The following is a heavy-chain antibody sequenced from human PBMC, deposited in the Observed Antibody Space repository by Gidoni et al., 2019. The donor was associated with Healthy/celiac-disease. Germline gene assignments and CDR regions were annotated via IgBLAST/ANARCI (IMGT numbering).Heavy chain of an antibody. CDR3: AICKYDSSGYHYGMDV. D-gene: IGHD3-22*01. CDR2: INHSGST. CDR1: GGSFSGYY. J-gene: IGHJ6*02. Sequence: QVQLQQWGAGLLKPSETLSLTCAAYGGSFSGYYWSWIRQPPGKGLEWIGEINHSGSTNYNPSLKSRVTISVDTSKNQFSLKLSSVTAADTAVYYCAICKYDSSGYHYGMDVWGQGTTVTVSS. V-gene: IGHV4-34*01.